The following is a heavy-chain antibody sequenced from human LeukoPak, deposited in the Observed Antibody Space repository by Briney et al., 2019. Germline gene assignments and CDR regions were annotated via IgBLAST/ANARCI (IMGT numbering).Heavy chain of an antibody. V-gene: IGHV3-7*01. D-gene: IGHD6-13*01. CDR2: IKQDGSEK. Sequence: GGSLRLSCAASGFTFSSYWMSWVRQAPGKGLEWVANIKQDGSEKYYVDSVKGRFTISRDNAKNSLYLQMNSLRAEDTAVYYCSSTIAEAGPDAFDIWGQGTMVTVSS. CDR1: GFTFSSYW. CDR3: SSTIAEAGPDAFDI. J-gene: IGHJ3*02.